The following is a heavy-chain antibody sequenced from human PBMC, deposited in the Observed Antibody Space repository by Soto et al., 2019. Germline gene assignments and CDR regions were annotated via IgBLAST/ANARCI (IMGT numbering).Heavy chain of an antibody. CDR2: INHSGST. J-gene: IGHJ6*03. CDR1: GGSFSGYY. CDR3: ARARGCSSTSCYGEGGYYYYYYYMDV. D-gene: IGHD2-2*01. Sequence: QVQLQQWGAGLLKPSETLSLTCAVYGGSFSGYYWSWIRQPPGEGLEWIGEINHSGSTNYNPSLKSRVTISVDTSKNQFSLKLSSVTAADTAVYYCARARGCSSTSCYGEGGYYYYYYYMDVWGKGTTVTVSS. V-gene: IGHV4-34*01.